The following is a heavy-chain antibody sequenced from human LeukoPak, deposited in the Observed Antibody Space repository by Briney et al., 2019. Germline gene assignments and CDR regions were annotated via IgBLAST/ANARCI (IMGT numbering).Heavy chain of an antibody. J-gene: IGHJ6*02. Sequence: SETLSLTCTVSGGSISNYYWSWLRQPPGKGLEWIGYIYFSGTTNINPSLKSRVTISVDMSKNQLSLKLSSVTAADTAVYYCAREDPQTTVPEGLDVWGQGTTVTVSS. CDR1: GGSISNYY. CDR3: AREDPQTTVPEGLDV. CDR2: IYFSGTT. D-gene: IGHD4-17*01. V-gene: IGHV4-59*01.